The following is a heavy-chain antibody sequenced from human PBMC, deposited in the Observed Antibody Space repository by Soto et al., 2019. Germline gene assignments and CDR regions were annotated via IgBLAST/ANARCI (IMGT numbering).Heavy chain of an antibody. CDR2: IYYSGST. V-gene: IGHV4-4*02. J-gene: IGHJ4*02. CDR1: SASIISSGTW. Sequence: QVQLQESGPGLVKPSGTLSLTCAVSSASIISSGTWWRWVRQPPGKGLEWIGEIYYSGSTNYNPSLKSRVTISAHKSKNQSSLKLNSVTAADTAVYYCARGRGFDYWGQGALVTVSS. CDR3: ARGRGFDY.